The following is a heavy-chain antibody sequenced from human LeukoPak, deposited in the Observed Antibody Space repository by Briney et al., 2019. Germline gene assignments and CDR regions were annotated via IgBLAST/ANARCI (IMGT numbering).Heavy chain of an antibody. CDR3: ARGATDYDSSRDAFDI. J-gene: IGHJ3*02. CDR2: IYTSGGT. CDR1: GGSISSGSYY. Sequence: SETLSLTCTVSGGSISSGSYYWSWIRQPAGKGLEWIGRIYTSGGTNYNPSLKSRVTISVDTSKNQFSLKLSSVTAADTAVYYCARGATDYDSSRDAFDIWGQGTMVTVSS. V-gene: IGHV4-61*02. D-gene: IGHD3-22*01.